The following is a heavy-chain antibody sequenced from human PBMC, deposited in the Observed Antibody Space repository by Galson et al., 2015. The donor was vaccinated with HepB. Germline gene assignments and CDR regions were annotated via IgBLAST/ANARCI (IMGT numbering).Heavy chain of an antibody. Sequence: SVKVSCKAFGYTFTDYYIHWLRQAPGQGLEWMGRINPDSGGTNYGKYLRGRVTMTRDTSISTAYMELSRLTSDDTAIFYCARSADYGDYEAYWGQGTLVTVSS. J-gene: IGHJ4*02. CDR2: INPDSGGT. CDR3: ARSADYGDYEAY. D-gene: IGHD4-17*01. CDR1: GYTFTDYY. V-gene: IGHV1-2*06.